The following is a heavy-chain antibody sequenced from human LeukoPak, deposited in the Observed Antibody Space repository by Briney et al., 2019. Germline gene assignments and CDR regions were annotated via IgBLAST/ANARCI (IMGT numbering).Heavy chain of an antibody. V-gene: IGHV3-33*08. CDR2: IWYDGSSK. J-gene: IGHJ6*02. CDR1: GFTFSSYG. Sequence: QTGGSLRLSCAASGFTFSSYGMHWVRQAPGKGLEWVAVIWYDGSSKYYADSVKGRFTISRDNSKNTLYLQMNSLRAEDTAVYYCASLYGIDVWSQGSTVTVSS. CDR3: ASLYGIDV.